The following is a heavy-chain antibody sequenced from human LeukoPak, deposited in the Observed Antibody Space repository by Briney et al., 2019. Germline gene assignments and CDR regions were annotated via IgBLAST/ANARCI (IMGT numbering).Heavy chain of an antibody. Sequence: PGGSLRLSCTASGFTFGDYAMTWVRQAPGKGLEWVGFIRSKAYGGTTDYAASVKGRFTISRDDSKSIAYLEMNSLKTEDTAVYYCARDRSGYYSGYFQHWGQGTLVTGPS. D-gene: IGHD3-22*01. V-gene: IGHV3-49*04. CDR3: ARDRSGYYSGYFQH. CDR2: IRSKAYGGTT. CDR1: GFTFGDYA. J-gene: IGHJ1*01.